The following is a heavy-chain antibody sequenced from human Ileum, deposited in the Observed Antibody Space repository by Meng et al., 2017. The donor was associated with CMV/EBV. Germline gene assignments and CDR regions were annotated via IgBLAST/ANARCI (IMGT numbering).Heavy chain of an antibody. CDR1: GGSIRSSSFY. Sequence: QLQLQESGPGLVKPSETLSLTCTVSGGSIRSSSFYWGWIRQPPGKGLEWIGTIYYSGSTYYNPSLKSRVTISLDTSENQFSLELTSVTAADTVVYFCARAWVPGRPDYWGQGALVTVSS. V-gene: IGHV4-39*07. D-gene: IGHD1-26*01. CDR3: ARAWVPGRPDY. CDR2: IYYSGST. J-gene: IGHJ4*02.